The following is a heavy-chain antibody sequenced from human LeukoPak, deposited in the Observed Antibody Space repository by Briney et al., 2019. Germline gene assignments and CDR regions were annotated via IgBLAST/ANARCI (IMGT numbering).Heavy chain of an antibody. CDR2: IYNGGGST. CDR1: GFTFSNYA. Sequence: GGSLRLSCAASGFTFSNYAMSWVRQAPGKGVGWGSPIYNGGGSTYHADSVKGRLTVSRDNSKNTLYLQMNSLRAEDAAVYYCAKLAAVGTFFDYWGQGTLVTVSS. CDR3: AKLAAVGTFFDY. V-gene: IGHV3-23*01. J-gene: IGHJ4*02. D-gene: IGHD6-13*01.